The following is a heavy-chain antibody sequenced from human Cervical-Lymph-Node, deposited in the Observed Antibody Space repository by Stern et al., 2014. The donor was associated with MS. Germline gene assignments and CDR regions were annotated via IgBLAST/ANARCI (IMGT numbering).Heavy chain of an antibody. V-gene: IGHV1-46*01. CDR2: INPSGDGT. CDR1: GNTFTDYY. J-gene: IGHJ4*02. Sequence: VQLVESGAEVKKPGASLRISCKASGNTFTDYYIHWVRQAPGQGLEWMGIINPSGDGTDCAEKFRGRVTLTRDTSTGALYMELSSLRSEDTAVYYCARDVGPDGVWIFDYWGQGTLVTDSS. CDR3: ARDVGPDGVWIFDY. D-gene: IGHD2-2*01.